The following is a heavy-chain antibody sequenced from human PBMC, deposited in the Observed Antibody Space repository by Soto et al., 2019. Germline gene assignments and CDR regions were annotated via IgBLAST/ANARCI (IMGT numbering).Heavy chain of an antibody. CDR1: GLSFSCFY. J-gene: IGHJ5*02. D-gene: IGHD3-3*01. V-gene: IGHV4-34*01. Sequence: PSETLSLTCAFYGLSFSCFYLILIRQPPGKGLEWIGEINHSGSTNYNPSLKSRVTISVDTSKNQFSLKLSSVTAADTAVYYCARGRRYDFRRGPKEGWLDPRGQGTLVTVSS. CDR3: ARGRRYDFRRGPKEGWLDP. CDR2: INHSGST.